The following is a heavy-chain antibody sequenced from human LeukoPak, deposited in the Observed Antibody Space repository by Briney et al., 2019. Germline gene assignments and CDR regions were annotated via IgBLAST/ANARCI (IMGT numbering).Heavy chain of an antibody. J-gene: IGHJ4*02. CDR1: GDSSSSSICY. D-gene: IGHD6-19*01. CDR3: AREYTLYRSGWFLDY. V-gene: IGHV4-39*07. Sequence: SETLSLTCAVSGDSSSSSICYWGWIRQPPGKGLEWIGSIDYSGSTYYNPSLKSRATISIDTSKNQFSLKLSSVTAADTAVYYCAREYTLYRSGWFLDYWGQGTVVTVSS. CDR2: IDYSGST.